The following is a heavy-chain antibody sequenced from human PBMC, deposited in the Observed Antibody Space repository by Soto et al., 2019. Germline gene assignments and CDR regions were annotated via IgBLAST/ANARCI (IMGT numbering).Heavy chain of an antibody. CDR2: FDPEDGET. Sequence: ASVKVSCKVSGYTLTELPMHWVRQAPGKGLEWMGGFDPEDGETIYAQKFQGRVTMTEDTSTDTAYMELSSLRSEDTAVYYCATDLRQQQLVLQDYYYGMDVWGQGTTVTVSS. CDR3: ATDLRQQQLVLQDYYYGMDV. J-gene: IGHJ6*02. D-gene: IGHD6-13*01. V-gene: IGHV1-24*01. CDR1: GYTLTELP.